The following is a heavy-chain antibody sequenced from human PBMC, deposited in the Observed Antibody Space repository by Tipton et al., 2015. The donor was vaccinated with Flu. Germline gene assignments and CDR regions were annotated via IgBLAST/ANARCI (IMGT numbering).Heavy chain of an antibody. CDR2: MYTSGST. CDR3: ARIRWEMSTVITDWHFDL. Sequence: TLSLTCTVSGGSISSSSYYWSWIRQPAGKGLEWIGRMYTSGSTNYNPSLKSRVTISVDTSRNQFYLKLSSVTAADTAVYYCARIRWEMSTVITDWHFDLWGRGTLVTVSS. J-gene: IGHJ2*01. CDR1: GGSISSSSYY. D-gene: IGHD4-11*01. V-gene: IGHV4-61*02.